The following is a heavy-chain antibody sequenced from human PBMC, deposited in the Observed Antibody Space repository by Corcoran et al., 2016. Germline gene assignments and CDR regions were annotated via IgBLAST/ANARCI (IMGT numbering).Heavy chain of an antibody. CDR3: ASDLARIAVAGTGWFDP. Sequence: QVQLVQSGAEVKKPGASVKVSCKASGYTFTSYGISWVRQAPGQGLEWMGWISAYNGNTNYAQKLQGRVTMTTDTSTSTAYMELRSLRSDDTAVYYCASDLARIAVAGTGWFDPWGQGTLVTVSS. D-gene: IGHD6-19*01. CDR1: GYTFTSYG. V-gene: IGHV1-18*01. J-gene: IGHJ5*02. CDR2: ISAYNGNT.